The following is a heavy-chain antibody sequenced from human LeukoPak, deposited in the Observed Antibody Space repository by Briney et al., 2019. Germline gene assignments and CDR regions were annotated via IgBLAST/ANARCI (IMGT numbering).Heavy chain of an antibody. J-gene: IGHJ4*02. CDR1: GGSFRGYY. V-gene: IGHV4-34*01. CDR3: ARGFSY. Sequence: SETLSLTCAVYGGSFRGYYWSWIRQPPGKGLEWIGEINHSGSTNYNPSLKSRVTISVDTSRNQFSLKLSSVTAADTAVYYCARGFSYWGQGTLVTVSS. CDR2: INHSGST.